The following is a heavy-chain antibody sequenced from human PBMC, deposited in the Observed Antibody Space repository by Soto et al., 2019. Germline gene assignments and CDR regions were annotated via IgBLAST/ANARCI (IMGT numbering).Heavy chain of an antibody. Sequence: EASVKVSCKASGYTFTSYAMHWVRQAPGQRLEWMGWINAGNGNTKYSQKFQGRVTITADESTSTAYMELSSLRSEDTAVYYCARGRYCGGDCSFVLYPVYGMDVWGQGTTVTVSS. CDR1: GYTFTSYA. J-gene: IGHJ6*02. CDR2: INAGNGNT. CDR3: ARGRYCGGDCSFVLYPVYGMDV. D-gene: IGHD2-21*02. V-gene: IGHV1-3*01.